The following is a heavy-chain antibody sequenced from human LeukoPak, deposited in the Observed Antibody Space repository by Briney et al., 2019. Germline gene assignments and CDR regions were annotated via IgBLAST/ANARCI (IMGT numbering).Heavy chain of an antibody. CDR1: GFTFSSYA. V-gene: IGHV3-23*01. CDR3: AKQSYSSAGGPY. Sequence: GGSLRLSCAASGFTFSSYAITWVRQAPGKGLEWVSTISGTGGSTYYADSVKGRFAISRDNSKNTLYLQMNSLRAEDTAVYYCAKQSYSSAGGPYWGQGTLVTVSS. J-gene: IGHJ4*02. CDR2: ISGTGGST. D-gene: IGHD6-19*01.